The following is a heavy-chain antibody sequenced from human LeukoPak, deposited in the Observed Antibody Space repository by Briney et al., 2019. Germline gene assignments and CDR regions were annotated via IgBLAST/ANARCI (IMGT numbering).Heavy chain of an antibody. J-gene: IGHJ4*02. CDR3: ARLVGATLPYFDY. CDR1: GGSISSSSYY. Sequence: SETLSLTCTVSGGSISSSSYYWGWIRQPPGKGLEWIGSIYYSGSTYYNPSLKSRVTISVDTSKNQFSLKLSSVTAADTAVYYCARLVGATLPYFDYWGQGTLVAVSS. V-gene: IGHV4-39*07. D-gene: IGHD1-26*01. CDR2: IYYSGST.